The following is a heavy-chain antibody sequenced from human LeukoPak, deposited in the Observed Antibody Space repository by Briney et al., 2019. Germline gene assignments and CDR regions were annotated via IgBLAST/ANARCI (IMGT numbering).Heavy chain of an antibody. D-gene: IGHD6-13*01. CDR3: ARTTAGPPSRWAFDI. CDR1: GVTFSTDG. J-gene: IGHJ3*02. Sequence: GGSLRLSCAASGVTFSTDGMHWVRQAPGKGLVWVSRISGDWSATTYADSMKGRFTVSRDNAKNTLYLQLSSLRAEDTAIYYCARTTAGPPSRWAFDIWGQGTMVTVS. V-gene: IGHV3-74*01. CDR2: ISGDWSAT.